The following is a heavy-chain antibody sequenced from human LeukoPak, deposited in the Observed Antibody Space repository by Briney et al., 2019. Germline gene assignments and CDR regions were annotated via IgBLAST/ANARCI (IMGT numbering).Heavy chain of an antibody. D-gene: IGHD3-10*01. CDR3: ARDRDVYGPASYLDY. CDR2: INSDGSST. CDR1: GFTFSNYW. V-gene: IGHV3-74*01. Sequence: PGGSLRLSCAASGFTFSNYWMHWVRQAPGKGLVWVSRINSDGSSTTYADSVKGRFTISRDNAKNTLYLQMNSLRAEDTAVYYCARDRDVYGPASYLDYWGQGTLVTVSS. J-gene: IGHJ4*02.